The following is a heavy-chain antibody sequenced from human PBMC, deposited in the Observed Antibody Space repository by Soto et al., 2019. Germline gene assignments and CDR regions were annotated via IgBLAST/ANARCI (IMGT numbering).Heavy chain of an antibody. V-gene: IGHV3-48*03. CDR2: ISSSGSTI. Sequence: PGGSLRLSCAASGFTFSNYAMNWVRQAPGKGLEWVSYISSSGSTIYYADSVKGRFTISRDNAKNSLYLQMNSLRAEDTAVYYCASQLGEFDDWGQGPLVTVSS. J-gene: IGHJ4*02. D-gene: IGHD7-27*01. CDR3: ASQLGEFDD. CDR1: GFTFSNYA.